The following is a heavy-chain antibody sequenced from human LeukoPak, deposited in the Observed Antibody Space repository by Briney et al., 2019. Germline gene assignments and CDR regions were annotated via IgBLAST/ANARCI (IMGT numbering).Heavy chain of an antibody. CDR1: GFTFSSYS. V-gene: IGHV3-21*01. CDR2: ISSSSNYI. CDR3: ARVTSGGSCNFDY. J-gene: IGHJ4*02. Sequence: GGSLRLSCAASGFTFSSYSMNWVRQAPGKGLEWVSSISSSSNYIYYADSVKGRFTISRDNSKNTLYLQMNSLRAEDTAVYYCARVTSGGSCNFDYWGQGTLVTVSS. D-gene: IGHD2-15*01.